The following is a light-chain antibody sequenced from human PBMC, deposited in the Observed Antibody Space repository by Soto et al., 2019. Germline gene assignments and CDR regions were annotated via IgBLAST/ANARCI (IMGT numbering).Light chain of an antibody. V-gene: IGKV3-20*01. J-gene: IGKJ1*01. CDR2: GAS. Sequence: EIVFTQSPGTLSLSPGERATLSCRASQNLISDYLAWYQQKPGQPPRLLIYGASLRATGIPDRFSGSGSGTDFTLNISTVEPEDSAVYYCQRYGRSPTWTFGQGTKVDIK. CDR3: QRYGRSPTWT. CDR1: QNLISDY.